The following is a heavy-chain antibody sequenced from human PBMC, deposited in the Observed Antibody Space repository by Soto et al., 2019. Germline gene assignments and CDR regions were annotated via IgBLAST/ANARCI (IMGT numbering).Heavy chain of an antibody. Sequence: GGSLRLSCAASGFTFSSYAMSWVRQAPGKGLEWVSAISGSGGSTYYADSVKGRFTISRDNSKNTLYLQMNSLRAEDTAVYYCAKDPGYCTNGVCPAEVLFDYWGQGTLVTVSS. CDR2: ISGSGGST. V-gene: IGHV3-23*01. CDR1: GFTFSSYA. CDR3: AKDPGYCTNGVCPAEVLFDY. J-gene: IGHJ4*02. D-gene: IGHD2-8*01.